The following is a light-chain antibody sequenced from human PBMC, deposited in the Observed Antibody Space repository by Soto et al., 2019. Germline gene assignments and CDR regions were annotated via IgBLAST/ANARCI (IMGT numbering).Light chain of an antibody. V-gene: IGLV2-14*01. CDR2: EVS. Sequence: QSALTQPASVSGSPGQSITISCTGTSSDVGGYNYVSWYQQHPGKAPKLIIYEVSYRPSGISYRVSGSKSGNTASLTISGLRAEDEADYYYTSYTSSSTLLFGGGTKVTVL. CDR3: TSYTSSSTLL. CDR1: SSDVGGYNY. J-gene: IGLJ3*02.